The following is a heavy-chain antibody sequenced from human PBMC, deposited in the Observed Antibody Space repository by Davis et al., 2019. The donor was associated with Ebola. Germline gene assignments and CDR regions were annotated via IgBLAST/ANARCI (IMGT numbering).Heavy chain of an antibody. D-gene: IGHD4-17*01. Sequence: GESLKISCAASGFTFSSYAMHWVRQAPGKGLEWVAVISYDGSNKYYADSVKGRFTISRDNSKNTLYLQMNSLRAEDTAVYYCAKDSVTRVSYWGQGTLVTVSS. J-gene: IGHJ4*02. CDR1: GFTFSSYA. V-gene: IGHV3-30-3*01. CDR2: ISYDGSNK. CDR3: AKDSVTRVSY.